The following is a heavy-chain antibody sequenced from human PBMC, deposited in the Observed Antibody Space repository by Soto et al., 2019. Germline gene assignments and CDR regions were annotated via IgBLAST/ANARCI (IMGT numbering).Heavy chain of an antibody. Sequence: GASVKVSCKASGYTFTGYYMHWVRQAPGQGLEWMGWINPNSGGTNYAQKFQGWVTMTRDTSISTAYMELSRLRSDDTAVYYCAREQRRGTIFGVVNYGMDVWGQGTTVTVSS. CDR2: INPNSGGT. D-gene: IGHD3-3*01. V-gene: IGHV1-2*04. CDR3: AREQRRGTIFGVVNYGMDV. CDR1: GYTFTGYY. J-gene: IGHJ6*02.